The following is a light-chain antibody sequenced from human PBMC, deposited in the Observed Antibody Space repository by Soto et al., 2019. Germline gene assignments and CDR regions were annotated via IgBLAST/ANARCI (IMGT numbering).Light chain of an antibody. Sequence: SALTQPAAVSGSPGQSITISCTGSSIDVGNYNLVSWYQQHPGKAPKLMIYEDSKWPSGVSNRFSGSKSGNTAYLTISGLQAEDEADYYCWSYAVGRTYVFGTGTKVTVL. CDR3: WSYAVGRTYV. J-gene: IGLJ1*01. V-gene: IGLV2-23*01. CDR2: EDS. CDR1: SIDVGNYNL.